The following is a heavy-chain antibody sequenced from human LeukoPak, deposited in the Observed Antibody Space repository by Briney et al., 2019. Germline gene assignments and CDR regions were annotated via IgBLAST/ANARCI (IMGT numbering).Heavy chain of an antibody. CDR1: GFTFSASG. V-gene: IGHV3-21*01. Sequence: PGGFLRLSCADSGFTFSASGMKWRRQAPGKGLEWVSSISSSSSNIYYADSVKGRFTISRDNAKNSLHLQMSSLRAEVTAVYYCARLLYNFAAYMDVWGKGTTVTVSS. CDR2: ISSSSSNI. J-gene: IGHJ6*03. CDR3: ARLLYNFAAYMDV. D-gene: IGHD2-2*02.